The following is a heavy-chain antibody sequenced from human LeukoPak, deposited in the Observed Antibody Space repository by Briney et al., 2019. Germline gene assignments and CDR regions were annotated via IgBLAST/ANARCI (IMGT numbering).Heavy chain of an antibody. CDR3: ASIEGFDY. J-gene: IGHJ4*02. D-gene: IGHD5-24*01. CDR2: ISSSSSTI. CDR1: GFTFSSYS. V-gene: IGHV3-48*04. Sequence: GGSLRLSCAASGFTFSSYSMNWVRQAPGKGLEWVSYISSSSSTIYYADSVKSRFTISRDNAKNSLYLQMNSLRAEDTAVYYCASIEGFDYWGQGTLVTVSS.